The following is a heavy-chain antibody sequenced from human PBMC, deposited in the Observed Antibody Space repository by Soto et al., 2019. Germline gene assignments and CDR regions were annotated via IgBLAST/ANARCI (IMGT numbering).Heavy chain of an antibody. D-gene: IGHD4-17*01. CDR3: ARGPMTTVTTWGDWYFDL. CDR2: IWYDGTNK. CDR1: GFTFSSYG. J-gene: IGHJ2*01. Sequence: QVQLVESGGGVVQPGRSLRLSCATSGFTFSSYGMHWVRQGPGKGLAWVAVIWYDGTNKYYADSVNGRFTISRDDSKNTLYLQMNSLRAEDTAVDYCARGPMTTVTTWGDWYFDLWGRGTLVTVSS. V-gene: IGHV3-33*01.